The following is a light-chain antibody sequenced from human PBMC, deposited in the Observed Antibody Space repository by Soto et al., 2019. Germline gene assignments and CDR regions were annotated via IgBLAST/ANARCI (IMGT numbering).Light chain of an antibody. V-gene: IGKV3-11*01. CDR3: QQRSNWPPSIT. Sequence: EIVLTQSPATLSLSPGERATPSCRASQSVSSYLAWYQQKPGQAPRLLIYDASNRATGIPARFSGSGSGTDFTLTISSLEPEDFAVYYCQQRSNWPPSITFGQGTRLEIK. CDR1: QSVSSY. J-gene: IGKJ5*01. CDR2: DAS.